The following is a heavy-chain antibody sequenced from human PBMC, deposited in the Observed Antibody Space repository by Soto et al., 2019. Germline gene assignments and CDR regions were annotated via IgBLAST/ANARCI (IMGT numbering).Heavy chain of an antibody. J-gene: IGHJ5*02. CDR3: ARDRGSSWLSKWFDP. D-gene: IGHD6-13*01. V-gene: IGHV4-30-4*01. CDR1: GGSSDRDEYY. Sequence: SETLSLTSIVSGGSSDRDEYYWSGIRQPPGRGLEWIGHISYSGSNYYSPSLKSRLTISIDTSKNQFSLKLTSVTATDAAVYFCARDRGSSWLSKWFDPWGPGTLVTVSS. CDR2: ISYSGSN.